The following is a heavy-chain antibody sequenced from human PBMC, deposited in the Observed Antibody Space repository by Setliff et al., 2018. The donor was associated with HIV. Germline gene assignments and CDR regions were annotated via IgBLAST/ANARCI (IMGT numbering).Heavy chain of an antibody. Sequence: ASVKVSCKASGYTFTDYAIYWMRQAPGQRLEWLGWINAGNGDTKYSQNFQDRVAITRDTSASTAYMELSSLRSEDTAVYYCARGVFVAALNNGAFDIWGQGTMVTVSS. V-gene: IGHV1-3*01. J-gene: IGHJ3*02. CDR3: ARGVFVAALNNGAFDI. CDR1: GYTFTDYA. CDR2: INAGNGDT. D-gene: IGHD6-13*01.